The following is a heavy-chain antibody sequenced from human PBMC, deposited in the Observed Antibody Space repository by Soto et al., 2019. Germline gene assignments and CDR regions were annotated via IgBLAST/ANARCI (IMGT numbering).Heavy chain of an antibody. J-gene: IGHJ4*03. Sequence: GGSLRLSCAASGFTFDHYAMSWVRRPPGKGLEWVAVISGSGDSTYYADSVKGRFTISRDKTKNTLFLQMNRLRAEDTAVYFCAKDQRGTYYEFDSWGQGTTVTVSS. D-gene: IGHD1-26*01. V-gene: IGHV3-23*01. CDR1: GFTFDHYA. CDR2: ISGSGDST. CDR3: AKDQRGTYYEFDS.